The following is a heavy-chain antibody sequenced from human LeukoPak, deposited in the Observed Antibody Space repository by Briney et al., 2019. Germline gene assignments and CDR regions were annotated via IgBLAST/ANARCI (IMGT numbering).Heavy chain of an antibody. D-gene: IGHD6-19*01. Sequence: SVKVSCKASGGTFSSYAMSWVRQAPGQGLEWMGGIIPIFGTANYAQKFQGKVTITADKSTSTAYMELSSLRSEDTAVHYCAREETVAGHDPWGQGTLVTVSS. V-gene: IGHV1-69*06. CDR3: AREETVAGHDP. CDR1: GGTFSSYA. J-gene: IGHJ5*02. CDR2: IIPIFGTA.